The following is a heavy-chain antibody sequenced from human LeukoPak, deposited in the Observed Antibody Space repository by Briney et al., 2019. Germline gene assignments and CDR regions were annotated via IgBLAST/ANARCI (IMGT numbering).Heavy chain of an antibody. CDR3: ARSLYYYDSSGYDYFDY. CDR2: IDYSGST. J-gene: IGHJ4*02. D-gene: IGHD3-22*01. Sequence: SQTLSLTCTVSGGSISSGGYYWSWIRQHPGKGLEWIGYIDYSGSTYYNPSLKSRVTISVDTSKNQFSLKLSSVTAADTAVYYCARSLYYYDSSGYDYFDYWGQGTLVTVSS. CDR1: GGSISSGGYY. V-gene: IGHV4-31*03.